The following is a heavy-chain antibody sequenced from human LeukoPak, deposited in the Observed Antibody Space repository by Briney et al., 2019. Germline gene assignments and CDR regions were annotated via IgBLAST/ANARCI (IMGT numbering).Heavy chain of an antibody. Sequence: GGSLRLSCAASGFTFSSYGMHWVRQAPGKGLEWVAFIRYGGSNKYYADSVKGRFTISRDNSKNTLYLKMNSLRAEDTAVYYCAKKDCSGGSCYWYIWFDPWGQGTLVTVSS. D-gene: IGHD2-15*01. CDR3: AKKDCSGGSCYWYIWFDP. V-gene: IGHV3-30*02. CDR1: GFTFSSYG. CDR2: IRYGGSNK. J-gene: IGHJ5*02.